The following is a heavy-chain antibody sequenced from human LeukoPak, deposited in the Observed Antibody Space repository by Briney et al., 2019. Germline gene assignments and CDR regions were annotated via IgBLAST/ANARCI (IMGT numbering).Heavy chain of an antibody. CDR3: VSVGDFGWFGP. CDR2: TITIFGTA. CDR1: GGSFSRYD. Sequence: SVTVSCKASGGSFSRYDICWVRQDPGPGIEWTGVTITIFGTANSVQKFQGRVTITAYKPTSKASMELNIPRSEDTAVYYCVSVGDFGWFGPWGQGTLVTVSS. V-gene: IGHV1-69*06. J-gene: IGHJ5*02. D-gene: IGHD3-16*01.